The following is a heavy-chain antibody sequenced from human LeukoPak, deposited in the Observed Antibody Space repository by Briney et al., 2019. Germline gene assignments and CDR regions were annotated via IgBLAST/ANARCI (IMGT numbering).Heavy chain of an antibody. CDR3: ARFRAAHRVFDI. Sequence: SETLSPTCAVYGGSFSGYYWSWIRQPPGKGLEWIGEITHGGSTNYNPSLKSRVTISVDTSKNQFSLKLSSVTAADTAVYYCARFRAAHRVFDIWGQGTMVTVSS. CDR2: ITHGGST. D-gene: IGHD2-15*01. CDR1: GGSFSGYY. V-gene: IGHV4-34*01. J-gene: IGHJ3*02.